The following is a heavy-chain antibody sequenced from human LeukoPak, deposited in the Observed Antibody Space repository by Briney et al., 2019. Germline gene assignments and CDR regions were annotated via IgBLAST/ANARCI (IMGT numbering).Heavy chain of an antibody. Sequence: PSETLSLTCTVSGGSLSSGSYYWSWIRQPAGKGLEWIGRIYTSGSTNYNPSLKSRATISVDTSKNQFSLKLSSVTAADTAVYYCARDKLGYCSSTSCATRGFDYWGQGTLVTVSS. J-gene: IGHJ4*02. CDR2: IYTSGST. V-gene: IGHV4-61*02. CDR1: GGSLSSGSYY. CDR3: ARDKLGYCSSTSCATRGFDY. D-gene: IGHD2-2*01.